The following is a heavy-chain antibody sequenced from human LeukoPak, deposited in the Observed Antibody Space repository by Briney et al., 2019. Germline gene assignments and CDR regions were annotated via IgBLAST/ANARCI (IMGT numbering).Heavy chain of an antibody. CDR1: GGSISSGDSY. V-gene: IGHV4-30-4*01. Sequence: SETLSLTCTVSGGSISSGDSYWSWIRQPPGKGLEWIGYIYYSGSTYYNPSLKSRVTISVDTSKNQFSLKLSSVTAADTAVYYCARAQYYYDSTIGHFDYWGQGTLVTVSS. D-gene: IGHD3-22*01. J-gene: IGHJ4*02. CDR2: IYYSGST. CDR3: ARAQYYYDSTIGHFDY.